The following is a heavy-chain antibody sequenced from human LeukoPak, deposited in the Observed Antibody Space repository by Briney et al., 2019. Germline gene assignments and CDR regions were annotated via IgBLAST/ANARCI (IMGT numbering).Heavy chain of an antibody. D-gene: IGHD6-13*01. V-gene: IGHV1-8*01. Sequence: GASVKVSCKASGYTFTSYDINGVRQATGQGLEWMVCMNPNNGNTGYAQKFQGRVTMTRSTSISTAYMELSSLRSEDTAVYYCARLASSSWPLYYYYGMDVWGQGTTVTVSS. CDR2: MNPNNGNT. CDR3: ARLASSSWPLYYYYGMDV. J-gene: IGHJ6*02. CDR1: GYTFTSYD.